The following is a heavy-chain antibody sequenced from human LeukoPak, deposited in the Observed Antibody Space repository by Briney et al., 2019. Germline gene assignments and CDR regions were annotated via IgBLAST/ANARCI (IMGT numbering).Heavy chain of an antibody. D-gene: IGHD3-16*01. CDR1: GFTFSSYS. CDR2: IYYSGTT. J-gene: IGHJ4*02. Sequence: GSLRLSCAASGFTFSSYSMNWVRQAPGKGLEWIGYIYYSGTTNYNPSLKSRVTISIDTSKNQFSLKLSSVTAADTAVYHCARATGLRLGELLYYFDYWGQGTLVTVSS. V-gene: IGHV4-59*01. CDR3: ARATGLRLGELLYYFDY.